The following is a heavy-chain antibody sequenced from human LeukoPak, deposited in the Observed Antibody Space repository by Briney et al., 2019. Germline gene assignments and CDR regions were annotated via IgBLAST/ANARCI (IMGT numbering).Heavy chain of an antibody. D-gene: IGHD6-13*01. V-gene: IGHV1-8*01. CDR3: VLGYSSSWYYFDF. Sequence: ASVKVSCKAFGYTFTSYDINWVRQPTGQGLEWMGWMNPNSGNTGYAQKFQGRVTMTRDTSISTAYMELSSLRSEDTAVYYCVLGYSSSWYYFDFWGQGALVTVSS. J-gene: IGHJ4*02. CDR1: GYTFTSYD. CDR2: MNPNSGNT.